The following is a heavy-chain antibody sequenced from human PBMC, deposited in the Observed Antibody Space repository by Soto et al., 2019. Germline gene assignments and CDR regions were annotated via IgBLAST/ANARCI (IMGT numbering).Heavy chain of an antibody. D-gene: IGHD6-19*01. CDR2: MNPNSGNT. J-gene: IGHJ6*02. Sequence: GASVKVSCKASGYTFTSYDINWVRQATGQGLEWMGWMNPNSGNTGYAQKFQGRVTMTRNTSISTAYMELSSLRSEDTAVYYCARGGYSSGWIKDYYYGMDVWGQGTTVTVSS. CDR3: ARGGYSSGWIKDYYYGMDV. CDR1: GYTFTSYD. V-gene: IGHV1-8*01.